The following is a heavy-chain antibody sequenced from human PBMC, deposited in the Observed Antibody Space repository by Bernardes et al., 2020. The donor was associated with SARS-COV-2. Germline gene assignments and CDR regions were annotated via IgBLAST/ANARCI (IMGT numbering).Heavy chain of an antibody. CDR3: AKDSRVVTDDYYYYGMDV. Sequence: GGSLRLSCAASGFTFSSYAMSWVRQAPGKGLEWVSAISGSGGSTYYADSVKGRFTISRDNSKNTLYLQMNSLRAEDTAVYYCAKDSRVVTDDYYYYGMDVWGQGTRSPSP. D-gene: IGHD2-21*02. J-gene: IGHJ6*02. CDR2: ISGSGGST. CDR1: GFTFSSYA. V-gene: IGHV3-23*01.